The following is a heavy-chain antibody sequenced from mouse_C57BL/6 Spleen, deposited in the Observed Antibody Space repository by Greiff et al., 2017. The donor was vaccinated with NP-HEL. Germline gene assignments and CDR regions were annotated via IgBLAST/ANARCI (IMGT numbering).Heavy chain of an antibody. CDR1: GFTFSSYA. Sequence: EVQLVESGEGLVKPGGSLKLSCAASGFTFSSYAMSWVRQTPEKRLEWVAYISSGGDYIYYADTVKGRFTISRDNARNTLYLQMSSLKSEDTAMYYCTRPINDYDRLYFDYWGQGTTLTVSS. D-gene: IGHD2-4*01. CDR3: TRPINDYDRLYFDY. J-gene: IGHJ2*01. CDR2: ISSGGDYI. V-gene: IGHV5-9-1*02.